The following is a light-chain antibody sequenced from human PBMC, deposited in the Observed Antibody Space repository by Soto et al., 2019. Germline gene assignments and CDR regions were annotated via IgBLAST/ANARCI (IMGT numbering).Light chain of an antibody. CDR1: QSISSW. V-gene: IGKV1-5*03. CDR3: QQYNSSPFT. CDR2: KAS. J-gene: IGKJ3*01. Sequence: DIQMTQSPSTLSASVGDRVTITCRASQSISSWLAWYHQKPGKAPKLLIYKASSLESGVPSRFSGSGSGTEFTLPISSLQPDDLATYYCQQYNSSPFTFGPGTKVDIK.